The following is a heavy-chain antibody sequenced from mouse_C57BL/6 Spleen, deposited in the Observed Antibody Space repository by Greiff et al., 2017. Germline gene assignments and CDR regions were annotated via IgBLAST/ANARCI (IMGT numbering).Heavy chain of an antibody. CDR2: IYPGDGDT. D-gene: IGHD1-1*01. V-gene: IGHV1-82*01. J-gene: IGHJ3*01. Sequence: VQLQQSGPELVKPGASVKISCKASGYAFSSSWMNWVKQRPGKGLEWIGRIYPGDGDTNYNGKFKGKATLTADKTSSTAYLQLSSLTAEDSAVDVCARNYGTLTSWFAYWGQGTLVTVSA. CDR3: ARNYGTLTSWFAY. CDR1: GYAFSSSW.